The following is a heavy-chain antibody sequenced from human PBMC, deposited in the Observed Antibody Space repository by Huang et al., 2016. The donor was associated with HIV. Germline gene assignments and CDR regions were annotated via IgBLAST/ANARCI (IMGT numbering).Heavy chain of an antibody. CDR2: IYYSGST. V-gene: IGHV4-59*11. CDR1: GGSISSHH. D-gene: IGHD5-18*01. Sequence: QVQLQESGPGLVKPSETLSLTCTVSGGSISSHHWSWIRQPPGKGLEWIGSIYYSGSTNYNPSLKSRVTISVDTSKNQFSLKLSSVTAADTAVYYCARGRYTALVSDYWGQGILVTVSS. J-gene: IGHJ4*02. CDR3: ARGRYTALVSDY.